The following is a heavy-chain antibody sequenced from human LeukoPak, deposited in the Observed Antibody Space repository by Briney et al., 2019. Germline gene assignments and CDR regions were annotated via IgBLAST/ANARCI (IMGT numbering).Heavy chain of an antibody. CDR3: VRDGGVSGYDLLDY. J-gene: IGHJ4*02. D-gene: IGHD5-12*01. CDR1: GFTFDDYA. CDR2: INQDGSEE. V-gene: IGHV3-7*01. Sequence: GGSLRLSCAASGFTFDDYAMHWVRQAPGKGLEWVAHINQDGSEEHYMDSVKARFIISRDNAKNSLSLQMDSLRAEDTAVYYCVRDGGVSGYDLLDYWGQGTLVTVSS.